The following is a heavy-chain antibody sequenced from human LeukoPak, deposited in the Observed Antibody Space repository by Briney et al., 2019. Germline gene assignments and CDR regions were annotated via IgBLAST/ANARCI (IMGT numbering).Heavy chain of an antibody. CDR2: IYYSGST. CDR1: GGSFSGYY. CDR3: ARVGDYYFDY. J-gene: IGHJ4*02. Sequence: SETLSLTCAVYGGSFSGYYWSWIRQPPGKGLEWIGYIYYSGSTNYNPSLKSRVTISVDTSKNRFSLKLSSVTAADTAVYYCARVGDYYFDYWGQGTLVTVSS. V-gene: IGHV4-59*01. D-gene: IGHD3-10*01.